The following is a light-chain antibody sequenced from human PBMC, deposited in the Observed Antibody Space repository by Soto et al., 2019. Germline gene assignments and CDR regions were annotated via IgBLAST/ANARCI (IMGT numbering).Light chain of an antibody. CDR2: EVT. CDR3: SSYTISNTLPFV. CDR1: SDDIGTYNY. V-gene: IGLV2-14*01. J-gene: IGLJ1*01. Sequence: QSVLTHPASVSGSPGQSITISCTGSSDDIGTYNYVSWYQQYPGKSPKLLIYEVTHRPSGVSNRFSGSKSGNTASLTISGLQAEDEADYYCSSYTISNTLPFVFGTRTKVTVL.